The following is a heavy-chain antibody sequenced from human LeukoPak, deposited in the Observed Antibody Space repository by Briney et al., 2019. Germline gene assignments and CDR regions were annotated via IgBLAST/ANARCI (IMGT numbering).Heavy chain of an antibody. V-gene: IGHV5-51*03. CDR2: IYPGDSDT. J-gene: IGHJ4*02. CDR3: ARTVVVTATQEYFDY. CDR1: GYSFTSYW. Sequence: GESLKISCKGSGYSFTSYWIGWVRQMPGKGLEWMGIIYPGDSDTRYSPSFQGQVTISADKSISTAYPQWSSLKASDTAMYYCARTVVVTATQEYFDYWGQGTLVTVSS. D-gene: IGHD2-21*02.